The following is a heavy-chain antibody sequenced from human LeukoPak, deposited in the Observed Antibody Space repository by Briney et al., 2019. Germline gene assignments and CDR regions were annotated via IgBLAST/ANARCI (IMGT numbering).Heavy chain of an antibody. CDR3: ARNPSRVRGGPDYCYYCVMEV. CDR2: IIPILDIA. CDR1: GGTISTYT. V-gene: IGHV1-69*02. D-gene: IGHD3-10*01. J-gene: IGHJ6*02. Sequence: ASVKVSCKASGGTISTYTISWVRHPPGQGLEWMGRIIPILDIANYAQKFQGRDTTTADKSTSTAYSELCSLRSEDTAVYYCARNPSRVRGGPDYCYYCVMEVWGRGT.